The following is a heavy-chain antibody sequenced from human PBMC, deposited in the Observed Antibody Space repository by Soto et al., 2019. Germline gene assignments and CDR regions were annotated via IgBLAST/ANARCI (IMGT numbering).Heavy chain of an antibody. CDR3: AGLGSVRSGSEYVGY. CDR2: IIPIFGTA. D-gene: IGHD5-12*01. CDR1: GGTFSSYA. V-gene: IGHV1-69*12. Sequence: QVQLVQSGAEVKKPGSSVKVSCKASGGTFSSYAISWVRQAPGQGLEWMGGIIPIFGTANYAQKFQGRVTITADESRSTAHMERSSLRSEDTAVYYCAGLGSVRSGSEYVGYWGQGTLVTVSS. J-gene: IGHJ4*02.